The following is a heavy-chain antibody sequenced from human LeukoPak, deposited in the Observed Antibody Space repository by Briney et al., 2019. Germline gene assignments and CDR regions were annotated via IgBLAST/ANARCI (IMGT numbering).Heavy chain of an antibody. D-gene: IGHD6-19*01. CDR1: GGSISTYY. V-gene: IGHV4-59*01. CDR2: IYYNEST. J-gene: IGHJ4*02. Sequence: SETLSLTCTVSGGSISTYYWSWIRQPVGKRLEWIGYIYYNESTNYNPSVKSRVTISADTSKNQFSLKLRSVTAADTAVYYCARGRWLVNYWGQGTLVTVSS. CDR3: ARGRWLVNY.